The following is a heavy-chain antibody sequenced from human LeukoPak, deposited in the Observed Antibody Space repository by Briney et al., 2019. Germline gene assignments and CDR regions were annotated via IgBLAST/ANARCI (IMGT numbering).Heavy chain of an antibody. D-gene: IGHD6-19*01. CDR3: ARAPSGSAVAGNFDY. Sequence: ASVKVSCKASGYTFTSYYMHWVRQAPGQGLEWMGIINPSGGSTSYAQKFQGRVTMTRDMSTSTVYVELSSLRSEDTAVYYCARAPSGSAVAGNFDYWGQGTLVTVSS. J-gene: IGHJ4*02. V-gene: IGHV1-46*01. CDR1: GYTFTSYY. CDR2: INPSGGST.